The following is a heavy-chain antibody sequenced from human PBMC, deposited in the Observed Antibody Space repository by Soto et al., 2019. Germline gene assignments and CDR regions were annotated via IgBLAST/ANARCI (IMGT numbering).Heavy chain of an antibody. CDR1: GGTFSSYA. CDR2: IIPIFGTA. D-gene: IGHD3-10*01. J-gene: IGHJ4*02. CDR3: ARDPEYGSGSKAVTT. Sequence: QVQLVQSGAEVKKPGSSVKVSCKASGGTFSSYAISWVRQAPGQGLEWMGGIIPIFGTANYAQKFQGRVTITADESTSTAYMERSSLRSEDTAVYYCARDPEYGSGSKAVTTWGQGTLVTVSS. V-gene: IGHV1-69*12.